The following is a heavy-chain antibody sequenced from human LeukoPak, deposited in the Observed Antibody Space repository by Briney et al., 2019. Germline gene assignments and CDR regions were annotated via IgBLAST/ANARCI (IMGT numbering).Heavy chain of an antibody. Sequence: PSETLPLTCTVSGGSISSGGYYWSWIRQHPGKGLEWIGYIYYSGSTYYNPSLKSRVTISVDTSKNQFSLKLSSVTAADTAVYYCASLPPSYDILTGYYVGYYFDYWGQGTLVTVSS. CDR3: ASLPPSYDILTGYYVGYYFDY. CDR2: IYYSGST. CDR1: GGSISSGGYY. D-gene: IGHD3-9*01. V-gene: IGHV4-31*03. J-gene: IGHJ4*02.